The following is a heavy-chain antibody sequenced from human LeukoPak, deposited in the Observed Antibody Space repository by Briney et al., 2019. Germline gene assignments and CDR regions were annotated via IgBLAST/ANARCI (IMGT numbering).Heavy chain of an antibody. V-gene: IGHV3-48*01. CDR3: ARDSVIWYFDL. D-gene: IGHD3-10*01. J-gene: IGHJ2*01. CDR2: ISSSSSTI. CDR1: GFTFSSYS. Sequence: PGGSLRLSCAASGFTFSSYSMNWVRQAPGKGLEWVSYISSSSSTIYYADSVKGRFTISRDNAKNSLYLQMNSLRAEDTAVYYCARDSVIWYFDLWGRGTLVTVSS.